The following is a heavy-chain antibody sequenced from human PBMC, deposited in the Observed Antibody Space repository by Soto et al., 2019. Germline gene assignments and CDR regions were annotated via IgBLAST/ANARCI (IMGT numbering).Heavy chain of an antibody. CDR3: AKDLAWNDDSSLFDY. V-gene: IGHV3-30*18. J-gene: IGHJ4*02. Sequence: PGGSLRLSCAASGFTFSSYGMHWVRQAPGKGLEWVAVISYDGSNKYYADSVKGRFTISRDNSKNTLYLQMNSLRAEDTAVYYCAKDLAWNDDSSLFDYWGRGTLVTVSS. CDR2: ISYDGSNK. CDR1: GFTFSSYG. D-gene: IGHD1-1*01.